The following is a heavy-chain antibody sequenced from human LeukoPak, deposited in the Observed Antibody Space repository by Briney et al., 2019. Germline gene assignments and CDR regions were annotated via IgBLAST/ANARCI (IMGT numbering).Heavy chain of an antibody. CDR3: ASEWLLEYYFDY. CDR2: IYYSGST. CDR1: GGSISSSSYY. D-gene: IGHD3-3*01. J-gene: IGHJ4*02. V-gene: IGHV4-39*01. Sequence: PSETLSLTCTVSGGSISSSSYYWGWVRQPPGKGLEWIGSIYYSGSTYYNPSLKSRVTISVDTSKNQFSLKLSSVTAADTAVYYCASEWLLEYYFDYWGQGTLVTVSS.